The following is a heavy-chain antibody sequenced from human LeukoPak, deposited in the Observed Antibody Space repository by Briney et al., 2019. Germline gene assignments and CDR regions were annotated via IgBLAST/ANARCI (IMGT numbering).Heavy chain of an antibody. J-gene: IGHJ4*02. Sequence: GGSLRLSCAASGFTFSSYEMNWVRQAPGKGLEWVSYISSSGSTIYYADSVKGRFTISRDNAKNSLYLQMNSLRAKDTAVYYCVLRDMWEPTFDYWGQGTLVTVSS. CDR1: GFTFSSYE. V-gene: IGHV3-48*03. D-gene: IGHD1-26*01. CDR2: ISSSGSTI. CDR3: VLRDMWEPTFDY.